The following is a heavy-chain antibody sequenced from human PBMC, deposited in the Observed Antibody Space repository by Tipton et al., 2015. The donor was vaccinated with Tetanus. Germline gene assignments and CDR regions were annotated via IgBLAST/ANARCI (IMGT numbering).Heavy chain of an antibody. J-gene: IGHJ4*02. CDR3: VRDGGSSGWLAY. D-gene: IGHD6-19*01. Sequence: RSLRLSCAASGFTFSNYGMHWVRQAPGKGLEWVAVMSKDGGFKHYVDSVKGRFSISRDNAKNTLYLQMNSLRVEDTAVYYCVRDGGSSGWLAYWGQGTLVTVSS. V-gene: IGHV3-30*03. CDR1: GFTFSNYG. CDR2: MSKDGGFK.